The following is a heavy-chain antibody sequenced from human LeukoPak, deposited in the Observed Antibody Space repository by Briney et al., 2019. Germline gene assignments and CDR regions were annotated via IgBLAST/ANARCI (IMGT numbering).Heavy chain of an antibody. CDR3: ASQVANFYDSSGYYSNHFDY. V-gene: IGHV4-34*01. CDR1: GGSFSGYY. D-gene: IGHD3-22*01. J-gene: IGHJ4*02. Sequence: SQTLSLTCAAYGGSFSGYYWSWIRQPPGKGLEWIGEINHSGSTNYNPSLKSRVTISVDTSKNQFSLKLSSVTAADTAVYYCASQVANFYDSSGYYSNHFDYWGQGTLVTVSS. CDR2: INHSGST.